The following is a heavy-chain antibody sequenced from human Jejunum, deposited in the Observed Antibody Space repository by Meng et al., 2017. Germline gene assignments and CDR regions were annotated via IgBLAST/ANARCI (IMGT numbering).Heavy chain of an antibody. CDR3: ARQPSGPYPVSWFDP. CDR1: GGSISSSPYF. Sequence: QVQLQESGPGLVKPSETLSLSCTVSGGSISSSPYFWGWLRQPLGKGLEWIGSIHYRGNTYYNPSLKSRVTISADTSRNQFSVSLSSVTVADTAVYYCARQPSGPYPVSWFDPWGQGTLVTVSS. V-gene: IGHV4-39*01. CDR2: IHYRGNT. D-gene: IGHD3-3*01. J-gene: IGHJ5*02.